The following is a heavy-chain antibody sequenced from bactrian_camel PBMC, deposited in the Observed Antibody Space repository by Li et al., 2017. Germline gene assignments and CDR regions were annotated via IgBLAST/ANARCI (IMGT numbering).Heavy chain of an antibody. J-gene: IGHJ4*01. Sequence: DVQLVESGGGLVPLGGSLRLSCAASGFQFSDYPMSWVRQAPGKGLEWVAQIAYDGWVTRYHDSAKGRLTISRDNARNTLYLQMNSLKPEDTALYYCTKDRSYGTRNWAQSTRGQGTQVTVS. CDR1: GFQFSDYP. CDR2: IAYDGWVT. CDR3: TKDRSYGTRNWAQST. V-gene: IGHV3S42*01. D-gene: IGHD3*01.